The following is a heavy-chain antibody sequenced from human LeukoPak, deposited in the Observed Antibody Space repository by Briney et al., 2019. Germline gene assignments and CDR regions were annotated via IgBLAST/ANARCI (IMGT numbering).Heavy chain of an antibody. Sequence: SETLSLTCAVSGYSISSGYYWGWIRQPPGKGLEWIGCIYHSGSTYYNPSLKSRVTISVDTSKNQFSLKLSSVTAADTAVYYCARHLRYCSSTSCYPEAFDIWGQGTMVTVSS. CDR2: IYHSGST. CDR1: GYSISSGYY. V-gene: IGHV4-38-2*01. CDR3: ARHLRYCSSTSCYPEAFDI. D-gene: IGHD2-2*01. J-gene: IGHJ3*02.